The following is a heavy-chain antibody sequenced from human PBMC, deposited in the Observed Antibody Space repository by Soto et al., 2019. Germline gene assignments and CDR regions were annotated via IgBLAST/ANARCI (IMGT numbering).Heavy chain of an antibody. V-gene: IGHV4-30-2*01. CDR1: GGSISSGGYY. CDR3: ARLDGYNSFDY. D-gene: IGHD5-12*01. CDR2: IFHNGGT. Sequence: QVQLQESGPGLVKPSETLSLTCTVSGGSISSGGYYWSWIRQPPGKGLEWIGYIFHNGGTYYNPSLKSRVTISLDRSKNQFSLKLSSVTAADTAVYYCARLDGYNSFDYWGQGTLVTVSS. J-gene: IGHJ4*02.